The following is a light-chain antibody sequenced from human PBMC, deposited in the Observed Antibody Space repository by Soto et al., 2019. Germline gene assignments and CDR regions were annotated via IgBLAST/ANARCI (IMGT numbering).Light chain of an antibody. J-gene: IGKJ1*01. CDR3: QQYNSLWT. CDR2: KAS. Sequence: IQMTQSASTLSAYVGDRVTITCRASQSISSWLAWYQQKPGKAPKLLIYKASSLESGVPSRFSGSGSGTELTLTISSLQPDDFATYYCQQYNSLWTFGQGTKVEIK. CDR1: QSISSW. V-gene: IGKV1-5*03.